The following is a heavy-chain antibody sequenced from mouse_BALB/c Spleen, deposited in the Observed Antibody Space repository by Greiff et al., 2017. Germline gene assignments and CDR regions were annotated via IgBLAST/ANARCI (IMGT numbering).Heavy chain of an antibody. CDR2: IWAGGST. CDR1: GFSLTSYG. CDR3: ARGQHGLPFAY. Sequence: VMLVESGPGLVAPSQCLTITCTASGFSLTSYGVHWVRQPPGKGLEWLGVIWAGGSTNYYSALMSRLSISKDNSTSQVYLKMNSLPTDDTAMYYCARGQHGLPFAYWGQGTLVTVSA. D-gene: IGHD3-2*01. V-gene: IGHV2-9*02. J-gene: IGHJ3*01.